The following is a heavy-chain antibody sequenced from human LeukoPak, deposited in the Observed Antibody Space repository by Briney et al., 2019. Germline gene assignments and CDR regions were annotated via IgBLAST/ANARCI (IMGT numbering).Heavy chain of an antibody. J-gene: IGHJ5*02. CDR3: ARERDLLVRGVRGYNWLDP. V-gene: IGHV7-4-1*02. CDR1: GYTFTSYA. Sequence: GASVKVSCTASGYTFTSYAMNWVRQAPGQGLEWMGWINTNTGNPTYAQGFTGRFVFSLDTSVSTTYLQISSLKAGDTAVYYCARERDLLVRGVRGYNWLDPWGQGTLVTVSS. D-gene: IGHD3-10*01. CDR2: INTNTGNP.